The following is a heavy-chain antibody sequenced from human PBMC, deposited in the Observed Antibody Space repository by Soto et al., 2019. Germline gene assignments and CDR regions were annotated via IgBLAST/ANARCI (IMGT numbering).Heavy chain of an antibody. CDR2: IYHSGST. J-gene: IGHJ4*02. Sequence: PSETLSLTCAVSGGSISSGGYSWSWIRQPPGKGLEWIGYIYHSGSTYYNPSLKSRVTISVDRSKNQYSLKLSSVAAADTAVYYCATGRVKYGTAPHFDYWGQGTLVTVSS. CDR3: ATGRVKYGTAPHFDY. V-gene: IGHV4-30-2*01. D-gene: IGHD3-10*01. CDR1: GGSISSGGYS.